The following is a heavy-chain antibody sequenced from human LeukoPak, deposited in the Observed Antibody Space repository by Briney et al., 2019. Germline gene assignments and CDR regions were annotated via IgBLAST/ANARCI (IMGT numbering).Heavy chain of an antibody. D-gene: IGHD3-10*01. CDR1: GFTFSSYA. CDR3: ARDSIWFGDE. Sequence: GRSLRLSCAASGFTFSSYAMHWVRQAPGKGLEWVAVISYDGSNKYYADSVKGRFTISRDNSENTLYLQMNSLRADDTAVYYCARDSIWFGDERGQGTLVTVSS. CDR2: ISYDGSNK. V-gene: IGHV3-30-3*01. J-gene: IGHJ4*02.